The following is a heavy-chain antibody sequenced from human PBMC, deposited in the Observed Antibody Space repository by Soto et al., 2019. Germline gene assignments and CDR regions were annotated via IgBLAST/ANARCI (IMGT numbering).Heavy chain of an antibody. J-gene: IGHJ4*02. CDR3: ARDVPSYYGSGSYYKDGGQAQDY. V-gene: IGHV3-21*01. CDR1: GFTFSSYS. CDR2: ISSSSSYI. D-gene: IGHD3-10*01. Sequence: EVQLVESGGGLVKPGGSLRLSCAASGFTFSSYSMNWVRQAPGKGLEWVSSISSSSSYIYYADSVKGRFTISRDNAMNSLYLQMNSLRAEDTAVYYCARDVPSYYGSGSYYKDGGQAQDYWGQGTLVTVSS.